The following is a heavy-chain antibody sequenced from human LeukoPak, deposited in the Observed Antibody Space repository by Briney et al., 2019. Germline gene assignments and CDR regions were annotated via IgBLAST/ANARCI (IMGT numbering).Heavy chain of an antibody. CDR3: ARDSSGYYSPMYYFDY. CDR1: GFTFSSYS. J-gene: IGHJ4*02. Sequence: GGSLRLSCAASGFTFSSYSMNWVRQAPGKGLEWVSSISSSSSYIYYADSVKGRFTISRDNSKNTLYLQMNSLRAEDTAVYYCARDSSGYYSPMYYFDYWGQGTLVTVSS. V-gene: IGHV3-21*01. CDR2: ISSSSSYI. D-gene: IGHD3-22*01.